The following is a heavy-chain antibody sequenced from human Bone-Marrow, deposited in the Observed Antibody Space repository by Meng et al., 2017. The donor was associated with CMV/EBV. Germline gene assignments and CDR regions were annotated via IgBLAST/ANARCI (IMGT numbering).Heavy chain of an antibody. Sequence: GFTFSNAWMNWVRQVPGKGLEWVGRIKSKTDGGTRDNAAPVKGRFTISRDDSKNTLYLQMNSLKIEDTAVYYCTTLFYGSGFRPPFDPWGQGTLVTSPQ. V-gene: IGHV3-15*07. D-gene: IGHD3-10*01. J-gene: IGHJ5*02. CDR3: TTLFYGSGFRPPFDP. CDR1: GFTFSNAW. CDR2: IKSKTDGGTR.